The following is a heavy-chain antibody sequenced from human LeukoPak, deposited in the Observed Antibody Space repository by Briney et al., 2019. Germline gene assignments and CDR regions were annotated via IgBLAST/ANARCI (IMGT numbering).Heavy chain of an antibody. J-gene: IGHJ4*02. Sequence: SETLSLTCVASDYSISSGYYWGWIGQPPGRGLEWIGSISHSGTTYYNPSFKSRITISLDTSKNQFSLKLRSVTAADTAFYYCEREGDVLGATIDSWGQGTLVTVSS. CDR2: ISHSGTT. V-gene: IGHV4-38-2*02. D-gene: IGHD1-26*01. CDR1: DYSISSGYY. CDR3: EREGDVLGATIDS.